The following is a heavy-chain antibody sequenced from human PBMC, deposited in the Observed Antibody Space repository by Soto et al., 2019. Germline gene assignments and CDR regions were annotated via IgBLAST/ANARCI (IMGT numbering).Heavy chain of an antibody. CDR1: GGSISSGGYS. V-gene: IGHV4-30-2*01. D-gene: IGHD4-17*01. CDR3: ARASTTVTPLDY. CDR2: IYHSGIT. J-gene: IGHJ4*02. Sequence: QLQLQESGSGLVKPSQNLSLTCSVSGGSISSGGYSWSWIRQPPGKGLEWIGYIYHSGITYYNPYLKSRVTISVDRSTNQFSLKLSSVTAADTAVYYCARASTTVTPLDYWGQGTLVTVSS.